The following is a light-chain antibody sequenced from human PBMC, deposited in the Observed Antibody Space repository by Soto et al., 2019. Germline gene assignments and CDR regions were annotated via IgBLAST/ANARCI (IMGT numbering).Light chain of an antibody. CDR3: QQYYSTPPT. Sequence: DIVMTQSPDSLAVSLGERATINCKSSQSLLYTSNNKNYLAWYQQKPRQPPNLLIYWAYTRESGVPDRFTGSGSGTDFTLTISSLQAEDVAVYYCQQYYSTPPTFGQGTKLESK. J-gene: IGKJ2*01. CDR2: WAY. CDR1: QSLLYTSNNKNY. V-gene: IGKV4-1*01.